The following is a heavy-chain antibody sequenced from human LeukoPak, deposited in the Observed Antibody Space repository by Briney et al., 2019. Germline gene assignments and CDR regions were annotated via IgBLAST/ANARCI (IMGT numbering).Heavy chain of an antibody. J-gene: IGHJ4*02. CDR1: GFTFSSYW. CDR3: ARGSVVVPAATLDY. CDR2: IKQDGSEK. Sequence: GGSLRLSCAASGFTFSSYWMSWVRQAPGKGLEWVANIKQDGSEKYYVDSVKGRFTISRDNAKNSLYLQMNSLRAEDTAVYYCARGSVVVPAATLDYWGQGTLVTVSS. V-gene: IGHV3-7*01. D-gene: IGHD2-2*01.